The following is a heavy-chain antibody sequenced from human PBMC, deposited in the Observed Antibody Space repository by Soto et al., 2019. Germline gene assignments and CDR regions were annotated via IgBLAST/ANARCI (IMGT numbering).Heavy chain of an antibody. Sequence: SETLSLTCAVYGGSFSGYYWSWIRQPPGKGLEWIGEINHSGSTNYNPSLKSRVTISVDTSKNQFSLKLSSVTAADTAVYYCARGIALLWFGVFDYWGQGTLVTVSS. D-gene: IGHD3-10*01. V-gene: IGHV4-34*01. CDR3: ARGIALLWFGVFDY. CDR1: GGSFSGYY. CDR2: INHSGST. J-gene: IGHJ4*02.